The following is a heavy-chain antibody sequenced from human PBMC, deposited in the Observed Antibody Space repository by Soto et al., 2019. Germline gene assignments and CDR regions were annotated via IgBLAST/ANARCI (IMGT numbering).Heavy chain of an antibody. CDR3: ARDGGGGDYSSFFDF. Sequence: ASVKVSCKASGYTFTSYGINWVRQAPGQGLEWMGWISAYNGNTNYAHKLQGRVTMTTDTSTSTAYMELRSLRSDDTAVYYWARDGGGGDYSSFFDFGGRGPLVPVPS. V-gene: IGHV1-18*01. CDR1: GYTFTSYG. J-gene: IGHJ4*02. CDR2: ISAYNGNT. D-gene: IGHD6-6*01.